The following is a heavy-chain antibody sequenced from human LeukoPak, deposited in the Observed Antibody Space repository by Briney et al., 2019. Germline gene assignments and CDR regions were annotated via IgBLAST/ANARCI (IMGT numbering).Heavy chain of an antibody. CDR1: GFTFSTYA. CDR2: ISGSGGST. D-gene: IGHD3-10*01. V-gene: IGHV3-23*01. J-gene: IGHJ4*02. CDR3: AKLLGGPSSY. Sequence: SGGSLRLSCAASGFTFSTYAMSWVRQAPGKRLEWVSSISGSGGSTYYADSVKGRFTISRDNSKNTLYLQMNSLRAEDTAAYFCAKLLGGPSSYWGQGTLVTVSS.